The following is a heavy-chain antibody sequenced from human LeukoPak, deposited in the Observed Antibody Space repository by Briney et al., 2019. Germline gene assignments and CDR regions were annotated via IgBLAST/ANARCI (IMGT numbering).Heavy chain of an antibody. Sequence: PGRSLRLSCAASGFTFSSYGMHWVRQAPRKGLGWVAVMWYDGNNKDYSDSVKGRFTISRDNSKNTLYLQMNSLRAEDTAVYYCATINYGSWVDWGQGTPVTVSS. CDR1: GFTFSSYG. J-gene: IGHJ4*02. D-gene: IGHD3-10*01. CDR3: ATINYGSWVD. CDR2: MWYDGNNK. V-gene: IGHV3-33*08.